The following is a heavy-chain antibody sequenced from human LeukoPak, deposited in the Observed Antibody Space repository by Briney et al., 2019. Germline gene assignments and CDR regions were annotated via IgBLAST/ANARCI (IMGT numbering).Heavy chain of an antibody. CDR2: IYYSGST. J-gene: IGHJ5*02. CDR1: GYSISTGYY. V-gene: IGHV4-38-2*02. Sequence: SETLSLTCTVSGYSISTGYYWDWIRQPPGKGLEWIGYIYYSGSTYYNPSLKSRVTISVDTSKNQFSLNLSSVTAADTAVYYCVRVVAAPSARFDPWGQGTLVTVSS. D-gene: IGHD5-12*01. CDR3: VRVVAAPSARFDP.